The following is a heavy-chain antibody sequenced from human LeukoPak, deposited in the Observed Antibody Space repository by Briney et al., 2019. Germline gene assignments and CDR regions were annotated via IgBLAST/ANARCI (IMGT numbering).Heavy chain of an antibody. V-gene: IGHV3-13*04. D-gene: IGHD2-21*01. CDR2: IGTAGDT. CDR3: ARFTHGGDFDY. CDR1: GFTFSSYD. J-gene: IGHJ4*02. Sequence: GGSLRLSCAASGFTFSSYDMHWVRQGTGKGLEWVSAIGTAGDTYYPGSVKGRFTTSRENAKNSLYLQMNSLRVRDTAVYYCARFTHGGDFDYWGQGTLVTVSS.